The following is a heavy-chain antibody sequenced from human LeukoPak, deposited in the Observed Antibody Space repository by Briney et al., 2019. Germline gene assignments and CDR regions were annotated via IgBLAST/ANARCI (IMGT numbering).Heavy chain of an antibody. J-gene: IGHJ4*02. V-gene: IGHV4-34*01. CDR1: GGSFSGYY. Sequence: TSETLSLTCAVYGGSFSGYYWSWIRQPPGKGLEWIGEINHSGSTNYNPSHKSRVTISVDTSKNQFSLKLSSVTAADTAVYYCARKPSGRLDYWGQGTLVTVSS. D-gene: IGHD3-10*01. CDR2: INHSGST. CDR3: ARKPSGRLDY.